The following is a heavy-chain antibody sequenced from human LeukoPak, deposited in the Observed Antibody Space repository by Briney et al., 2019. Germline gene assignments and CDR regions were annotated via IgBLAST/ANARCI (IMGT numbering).Heavy chain of an antibody. CDR2: ISSSSSTI. V-gene: IGHV3-48*01. Sequence: GGSLRLSCAASGFTFSSYSMNWVRQAPGKGLEWVSYISSSSSTIYYADSVKGRFTISRDNAKNSLYLQMNSLRAEDTAVYYCARDMCSVCTAVAGPFDYWGQGTLVTVSS. D-gene: IGHD6-19*01. CDR1: GFTFSSYS. CDR3: ARDMCSVCTAVAGPFDY. J-gene: IGHJ4*02.